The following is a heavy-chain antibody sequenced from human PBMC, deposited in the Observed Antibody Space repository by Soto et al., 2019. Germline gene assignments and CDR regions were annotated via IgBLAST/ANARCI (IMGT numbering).Heavy chain of an antibody. CDR1: GYTFTSYG. D-gene: IGHD4-4*01. J-gene: IGHJ6*02. V-gene: IGHV1-18*04. CDR3: ARDSTTDYYYYYGMDV. CDR2: ISAYNGNT. Sequence: ASVKVSFKASGYTFTSYGISWVRQAPGQGLEWMGWISAYNGNTNYAQKLQGRVTMTTDTSTSTAYMELRSLRSDDTAVYYCARDSTTDYYYYYGMDVWGQGTTVTVSS.